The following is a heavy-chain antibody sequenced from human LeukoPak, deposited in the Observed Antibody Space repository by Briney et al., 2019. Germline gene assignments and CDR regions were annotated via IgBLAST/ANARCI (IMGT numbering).Heavy chain of an antibody. Sequence: GGSLRLSCAASGFTVSSNFLSWVRQAPGKGLERDSVIYSGGKTYYADSVKGRFTISRDNSKNTLYLQMNSLRAEDTAVYYCARGADRWNYFDYWGQGTLVTVSS. V-gene: IGHV3-53*01. CDR3: ARGADRWNYFDY. J-gene: IGHJ4*02. CDR1: GFTVSSNF. D-gene: IGHD4-23*01. CDR2: IYSGGKT.